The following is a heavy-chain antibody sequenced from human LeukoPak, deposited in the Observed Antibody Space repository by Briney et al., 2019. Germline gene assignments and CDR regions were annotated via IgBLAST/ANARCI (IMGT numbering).Heavy chain of an antibody. CDR1: GYSFTSYW. D-gene: IGHD6-13*01. CDR2: IDPSDSYT. V-gene: IGHV5-10-1*01. J-gene: IGHJ5*02. Sequence: GESLKISRQGSGYSFTSYWISWVRQMPGKGLEWMGRIDPSDSYTNYSPSFQGHVTISADKSISTAYLQWSSLKASDTAMYYCASVSSSWYVNWFDPWGQGTLVTVSS. CDR3: ASVSSSWYVNWFDP.